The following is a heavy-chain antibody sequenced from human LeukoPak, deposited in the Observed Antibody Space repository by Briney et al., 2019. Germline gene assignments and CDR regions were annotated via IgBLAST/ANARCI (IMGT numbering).Heavy chain of an antibody. Sequence: GASVKVSCKASGYTFTAYYIQWVRQAPGQGLEWMGWINPNTGDTDYAQKFQVRVTVTRDTSISTSYMELSSMRSDDTAVYYCARGSGNYLFDYCGQGTLLTVSS. CDR1: GYTFTAYY. V-gene: IGHV1-2*02. CDR2: INPNTGDT. CDR3: ARGSGNYLFDY. D-gene: IGHD1-26*01. J-gene: IGHJ4*02.